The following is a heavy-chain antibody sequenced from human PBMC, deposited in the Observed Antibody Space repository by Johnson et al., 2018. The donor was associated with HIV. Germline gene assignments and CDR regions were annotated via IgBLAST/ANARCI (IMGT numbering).Heavy chain of an antibody. Sequence: EVQLVESGGGVVQPGRSLRLSCAASGFTFDDYAMHWVRQAPGKGLEWVSGLSWNSGSIGYADSVKGRFPISRDNAKNSLYLQMNSLRAEDTALYYCAKAGVALYSSSRGTFDIWGQGTMVTVSS. D-gene: IGHD6-13*01. CDR2: LSWNSGSI. CDR1: GFTFDDYA. CDR3: AKAGVALYSSSRGTFDI. J-gene: IGHJ3*02. V-gene: IGHV3-9*01.